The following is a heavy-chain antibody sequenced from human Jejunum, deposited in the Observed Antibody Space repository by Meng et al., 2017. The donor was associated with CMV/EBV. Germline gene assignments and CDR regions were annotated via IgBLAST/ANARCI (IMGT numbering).Heavy chain of an antibody. CDR1: GGSVSSGGYY. CDR2: IYYSGST. Sequence: QVQLQEAGPGLVKPSQTLSLPCTVSGGSVSSGGYYWTWIRQHPGKGLEWFGHIYYSGSTFYNPSLKRRVIISIGTSKNQFSLNLRSVTAADTAVYYCARVSSGWDYFDYWGQGTLVTVSS. J-gene: IGHJ4*02. V-gene: IGHV4-31*03. D-gene: IGHD6-19*01. CDR3: ARVSSGWDYFDY.